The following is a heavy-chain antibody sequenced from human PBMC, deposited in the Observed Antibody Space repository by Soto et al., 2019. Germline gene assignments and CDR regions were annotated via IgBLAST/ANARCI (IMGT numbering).Heavy chain of an antibody. D-gene: IGHD6-13*01. CDR2: INHSGST. CDR3: ARDRRIAAAGPNWFDP. CDR1: GGSFSGYY. V-gene: IGHV4-34*09. Sequence: SETLSLTCAVYGGSFSGYYWSWIRQPPGKGLEWIGEINHSGSTNYNPSLKSRVTISVDTSKNQFSLKLSSVTAADTAVYYCARDRRIAAAGPNWFDPWGQGTLVTVSS. J-gene: IGHJ5*02.